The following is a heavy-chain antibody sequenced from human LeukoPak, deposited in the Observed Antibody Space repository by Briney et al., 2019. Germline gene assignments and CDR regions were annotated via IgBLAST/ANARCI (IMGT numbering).Heavy chain of an antibody. V-gene: IGHV3-48*01. J-gene: IGHJ5*02. D-gene: IGHD3-10*01. CDR1: GFSVSTNY. CDR2: ISSSSSTI. Sequence: GGSLRLSCAASGFSVSTNYMNWVRQAPGKGLEWVSYISSSSSTIYYADSVKGRFTISRDNAKNSLYLQMNSLRAEDTAVYYCARGRVLNWFDPWGQGTLVTVSS. CDR3: ARGRVLNWFDP.